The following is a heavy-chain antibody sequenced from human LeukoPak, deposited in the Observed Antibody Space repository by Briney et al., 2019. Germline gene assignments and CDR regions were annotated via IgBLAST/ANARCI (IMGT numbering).Heavy chain of an antibody. Sequence: PGRSLRLSCAASGFTFSSYGMHWVRQAPGKGLEWVAVISYDGSNKYYADSVKGRFTISRDNSKNTLYLQMNSLRAEDTAVYYCAKDLGSSPSNYYYGMDVWGQGTTGTVSS. J-gene: IGHJ6*02. D-gene: IGHD6-6*01. CDR2: ISYDGSNK. V-gene: IGHV3-30*18. CDR3: AKDLGSSPSNYYYGMDV. CDR1: GFTFSSYG.